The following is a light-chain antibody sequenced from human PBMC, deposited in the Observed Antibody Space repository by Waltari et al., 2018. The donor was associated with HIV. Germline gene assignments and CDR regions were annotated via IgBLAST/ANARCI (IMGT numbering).Light chain of an antibody. V-gene: IGKV3-20*01. Sequence: EIVLTQSPGTLSLSPGERATLSCRASQSVSSSYLAWYQQKPGQAPRRLFYGAASRATGIPDRFSGSGSGTDFTLTISRLQPEDFAVYYCQQYGSSLWTFGQVTKVEIK. J-gene: IGKJ1*01. CDR2: GAA. CDR1: QSVSSSY. CDR3: QQYGSSLWT.